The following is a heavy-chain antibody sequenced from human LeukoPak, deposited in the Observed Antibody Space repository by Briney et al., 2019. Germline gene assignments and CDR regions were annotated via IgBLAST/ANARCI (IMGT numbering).Heavy chain of an antibody. J-gene: IGHJ3*02. Sequence: AASVKVSCKASGGTFSSYAISWVRQAPGQGLEWMGWMNPNSGNTGYAQKFQGRVTMTRNTSISTAYMELSSLRSEDTAVYYCARQALDSGYDLDAFDIWGQGTMVTVSS. CDR3: ARQALDSGYDLDAFDI. CDR1: GGTFSSYA. V-gene: IGHV1-8*02. D-gene: IGHD5-12*01. CDR2: MNPNSGNT.